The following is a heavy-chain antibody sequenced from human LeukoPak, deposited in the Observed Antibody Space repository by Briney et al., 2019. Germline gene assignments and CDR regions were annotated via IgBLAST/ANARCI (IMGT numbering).Heavy chain of an antibody. CDR1: GYTFTGYY. Sequence: ASVKVSCKASGYTFTGYYMHWVRQAPGQGLEWMGWINHNSGGTNYAQKFQGRVTMTRDTSISTAYMELSRLKSDDTAVYYCARAAHYYYYLDVWGKGTTVTVS. CDR2: INHNSGGT. V-gene: IGHV1-2*02. J-gene: IGHJ6*03. CDR3: ARAAHYYYYLDV.